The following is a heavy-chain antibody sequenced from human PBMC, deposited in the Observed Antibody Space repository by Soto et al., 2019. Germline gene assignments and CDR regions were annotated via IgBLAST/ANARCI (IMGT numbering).Heavy chain of an antibody. CDR2: ISTFHGSI. CDR3: ARFYSSGWPRGYFDY. D-gene: IGHD6-19*01. CDR1: GYTFTSHG. V-gene: IGHV1-18*01. J-gene: IGHJ4*02. Sequence: QVQLVQSGGEVKKPGASVKVSCKAAGYTFTSHGISWVRQAPGQGLEWMGWISTFHGSINYAQKFQGRVTMTTDTSTSTADMELRSLRSDDPAVYFCARFYSSGWPRGYFDYWGQGTPGTVSA.